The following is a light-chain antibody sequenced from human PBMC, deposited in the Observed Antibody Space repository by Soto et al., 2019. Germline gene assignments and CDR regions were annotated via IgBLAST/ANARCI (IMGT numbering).Light chain of an antibody. CDR3: QQYGSSPWT. Sequence: DNVLTQSPGTLSLSPGERATLSCRARQSVSSSYLAWYQQKPGQAPRLLIYGASSRATGIPDRFSGSGSGTDFTLTITRLEPEDFAVYYCQQYGSSPWTFGQGTKVDIK. CDR1: QSVSSSY. J-gene: IGKJ1*01. CDR2: GAS. V-gene: IGKV3-20*01.